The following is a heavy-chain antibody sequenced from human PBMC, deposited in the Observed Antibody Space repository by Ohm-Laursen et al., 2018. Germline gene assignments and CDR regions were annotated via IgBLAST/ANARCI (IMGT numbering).Heavy chain of an antibody. V-gene: IGHV4-34*01. D-gene: IGHD5-18*01. Sequence: QTLSLTCAVYGGSFSGYYWSWIRQPPGKGLEWIGEINHSGSTNYNPSLKSRVTISVDTSKNQFSLKLSSVTAADTAVYYCASSRGYSYGYIFYWGQGTLVTVSS. CDR3: ASSRGYSYGYIFY. CDR2: INHSGST. J-gene: IGHJ4*02. CDR1: GGSFSGYY.